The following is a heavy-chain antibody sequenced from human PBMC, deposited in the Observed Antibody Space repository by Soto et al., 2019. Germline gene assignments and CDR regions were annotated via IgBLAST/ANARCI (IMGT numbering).Heavy chain of an antibody. CDR3: ARGYYGDYNHFDY. J-gene: IGHJ4*02. V-gene: IGHV4-30-2*01. CDR1: GGSISSGGYS. CDR2: IYHSGST. D-gene: IGHD4-17*01. Sequence: SETLSLTCAVSGGSISSGGYSWSWIRQPPGKGLEWIGYIYHSGSTYYNPSLKSRVTISVDRSKNQFSLKLSSVTAADTAVYYCARGYYGDYNHFDYWGQGTLVTVSS.